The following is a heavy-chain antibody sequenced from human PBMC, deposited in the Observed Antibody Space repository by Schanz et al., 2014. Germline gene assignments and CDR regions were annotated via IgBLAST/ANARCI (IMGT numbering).Heavy chain of an antibody. V-gene: IGHV3-15*04. D-gene: IGHD1-20*01. J-gene: IGHJ3*02. CDR3: TTFNNRDALYI. CDR1: GFTFSEVY. Sequence: EVQVLESGEGLVEAGGSLRLSCSGSGFTFSEVYMSWVRQAPGKGLEWVGRIENNANGATTDYAAPVKGRFTVSRDDSRNTLYLQMNTLRTDDTALYYCTTFNNRDALYIWGQGTMVSVSS. CDR2: IENNANGATT.